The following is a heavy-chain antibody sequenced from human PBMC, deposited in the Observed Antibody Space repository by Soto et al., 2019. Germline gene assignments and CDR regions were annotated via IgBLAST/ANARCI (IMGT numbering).Heavy chain of an antibody. D-gene: IGHD3-10*02. Sequence: EVQLLESGGGLVQPGGSLRLSCAASGFTFSSYAMSWVRQAPGKGLEWVSAISGSGGSTYYADSVKGRFTISRDNSKNTLYLQMNSLRAEDTAVYYCAKMSGDLFPTNDHPTKFDYWGQGTLVTVSS. CDR3: AKMSGDLFPTNDHPTKFDY. V-gene: IGHV3-23*01. CDR2: ISGSGGST. J-gene: IGHJ4*02. CDR1: GFTFSSYA.